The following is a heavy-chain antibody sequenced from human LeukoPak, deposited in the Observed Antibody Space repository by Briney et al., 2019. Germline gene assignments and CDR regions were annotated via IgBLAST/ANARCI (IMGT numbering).Heavy chain of an antibody. J-gene: IGHJ6*03. CDR2: ISSSSSTI. D-gene: IGHD6-13*01. V-gene: IGHV3-48*01. CDR1: GFTFNSYS. CDR3: ARDLGVKDGSSWYLNVGYYYYMDV. Sequence: GGSLRLSCAASGFTFNSYSMNWVRQAPGKGLEWVSYISSSSSTIYYADSVKGRFTISRDNAKNSLYLQMNSLRAEDTAVYYCARDLGVKDGSSWYLNVGYYYYMDVWGKGTTVTVSS.